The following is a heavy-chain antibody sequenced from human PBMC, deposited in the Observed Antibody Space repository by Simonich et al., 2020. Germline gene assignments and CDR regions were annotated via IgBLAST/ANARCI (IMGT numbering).Heavy chain of an antibody. V-gene: IGHV4-59*08. CDR3: ARHDRWLQFYFDY. D-gene: IGHD5-12*01. J-gene: IGHJ4*02. CDR2: IYYSGST. CDR1: GASISSYY. Sequence: QVQLQESGPGLVKPSETLSLTCTVSGASISSYYWSWIRQPPGKGLEWIGYIYYSGSTNYHPSLKRRVTISVDTSKNQFSLKLSSVTAADTAVYYCARHDRWLQFYFDYWGQGTLVTVSS.